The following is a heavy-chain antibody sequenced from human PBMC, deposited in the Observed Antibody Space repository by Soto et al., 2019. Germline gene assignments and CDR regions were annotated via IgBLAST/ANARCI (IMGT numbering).Heavy chain of an antibody. CDR3: AHVVTTVTTR. V-gene: IGHV2-5*02. CDR1: GFSLSASGVG. Sequence: QITLKESGPPLVKPTQTLTLTCTFSGFSLSASGVGVGWIRQPPGKALEWLALIYWDDDKRYSPSLKSRLTIIXDTSTNQVVLSMTNMDPVDTATYYCAHVVTTVTTRWGQGTLVTVSS. J-gene: IGHJ4*02. CDR2: IYWDDDK. D-gene: IGHD4-17*01.